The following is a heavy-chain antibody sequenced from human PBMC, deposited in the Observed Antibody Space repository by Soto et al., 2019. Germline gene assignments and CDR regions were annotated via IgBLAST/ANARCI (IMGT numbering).Heavy chain of an antibody. CDR1: GGSISSGGYY. CDR2: IYYSGST. D-gene: IGHD6-6*01. J-gene: IGHJ4*02. CDR3: AREYSSSSLFDY. V-gene: IGHV4-31*03. Sequence: SETLSLTCTVSGGSISSGGYYWSWIRQHPGKGLEWIGYIYYSGSTYYNPSLKSRVTISVDTSKNQFSLKLSSVTAADTAVYYCAREYSSSSLFDYWGQGTLVTVSS.